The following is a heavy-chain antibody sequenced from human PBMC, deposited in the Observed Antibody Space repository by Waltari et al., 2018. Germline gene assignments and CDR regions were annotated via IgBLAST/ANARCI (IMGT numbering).Heavy chain of an antibody. CDR3: AKGSRGYTNYFFDY. CDR2: VSGSGATP. Sequence: EVQLLESAGGLVQPGGALRLSCAASGFSFMGYAMSWVRQAPGGGLGWGASVSGSGATPFYADSVKGRFTIGRDNSRDKIYLQMNSLGVDDSAVYYCAKGSRGYTNYFFDYWGQGALVTVSS. CDR1: GFSFMGYA. D-gene: IGHD3-16*02. V-gene: IGHV3-23*01. J-gene: IGHJ4*02.